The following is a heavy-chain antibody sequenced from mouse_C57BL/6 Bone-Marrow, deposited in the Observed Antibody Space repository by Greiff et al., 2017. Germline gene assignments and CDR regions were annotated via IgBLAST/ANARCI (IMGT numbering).Heavy chain of an antibody. CDR2: IWSGGIT. Sequence: QVQLQQSGPGLVQPSQSLSITCTVSGFSLSSYGVYWVRQSPGKGLEWLGVIWSGGITDYNAAFISRLSISRDNSKSQVFFKMSSLHADDTAIYYCARKENPLGTMDYWGQGTSVTVSS. CDR3: ARKENPLGTMDY. V-gene: IGHV2-2*01. J-gene: IGHJ4*01. CDR1: GFSLSSYG.